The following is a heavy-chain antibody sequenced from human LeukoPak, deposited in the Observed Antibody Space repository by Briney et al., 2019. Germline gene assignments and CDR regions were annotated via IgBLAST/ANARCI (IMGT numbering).Heavy chain of an antibody. Sequence: ASVKVSCKTSGYTFTGHYIHWVRQAPGQGLEWMGWINPNNGGTNYAQKLQGRVTMTTDTSTSTAYMELRSLRSDDTAVYYCARDYYGDFEAEDAFDIWGQGTMVTVSS. CDR3: ARDYYGDFEAEDAFDI. J-gene: IGHJ3*02. CDR2: INPNNGGT. CDR1: GYTFTGHY. V-gene: IGHV1-2*02. D-gene: IGHD4-17*01.